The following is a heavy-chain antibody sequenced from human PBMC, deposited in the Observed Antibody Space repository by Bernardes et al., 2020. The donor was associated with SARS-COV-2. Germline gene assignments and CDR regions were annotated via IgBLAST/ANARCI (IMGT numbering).Heavy chain of an antibody. V-gene: IGHV3-7*03. CDR1: GFTFSSYW. CDR2: IKQDGNEK. Sequence: GGSLRLSCAASGFTFSSYWMTWVRQAPGKGLEWVANIKQDGNEKYYVDSVKGRFTISRDNSKNTLYLQMNSLRAEDTAVYYCAKDLVATSLFLWRGFDYWGQGTLVTVSS. J-gene: IGHJ4*02. CDR3: AKDLVATSLFLWRGFDY. D-gene: IGHD5-12*01.